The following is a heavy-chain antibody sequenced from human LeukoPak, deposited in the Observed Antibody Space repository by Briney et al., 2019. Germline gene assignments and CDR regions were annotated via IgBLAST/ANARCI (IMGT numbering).Heavy chain of an antibody. CDR3: AKRGSNKYFDY. Sequence: GGSLRLSCAASGFTFSSYGMHWVRQAPGKGLEWVAVISYDGSNKYYADSVKGRFTISRDNSKNTLYLQMSSLRAEDTAVYYCAKRGSNKYFDYWGQGTLVTVSS. CDR2: ISYDGSNK. D-gene: IGHD2-15*01. CDR1: GFTFSSYG. J-gene: IGHJ4*02. V-gene: IGHV3-30*18.